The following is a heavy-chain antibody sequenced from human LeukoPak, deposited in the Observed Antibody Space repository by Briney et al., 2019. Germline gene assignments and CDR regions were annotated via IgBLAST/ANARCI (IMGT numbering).Heavy chain of an antibody. D-gene: IGHD6-6*01. V-gene: IGHV3-23*01. CDR2: TSGSDGST. Sequence: GGSLRLSCAASGFTFSTYAMSWVRQAPGKGLEWVSTTSGSDGSTYYADSVKGRFTISRDNSKNTLYLRMNSLRAEDTAVYYCARLEYSSFFDYWGQGTLVTVSS. CDR3: ARLEYSSFFDY. J-gene: IGHJ4*02. CDR1: GFTFSTYA.